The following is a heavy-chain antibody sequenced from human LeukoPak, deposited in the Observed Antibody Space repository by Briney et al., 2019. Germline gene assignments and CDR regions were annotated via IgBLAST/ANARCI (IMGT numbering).Heavy chain of an antibody. J-gene: IGHJ4*02. V-gene: IGHV3-11*06. D-gene: IGHD1-26*01. CDR2: ISSSSSYT. Sequence: GGSLRLSCAAPGFTFSDYYMSWIRQAPGKGLEWVSYISSSSSYTNYADSVKGRFTISRDDAKNSLYLQMNSLRAEDTAGYECARASWDRRLDYWGQGTLVTVSS. CDR1: GFTFSDYY. CDR3: ARASWDRRLDY.